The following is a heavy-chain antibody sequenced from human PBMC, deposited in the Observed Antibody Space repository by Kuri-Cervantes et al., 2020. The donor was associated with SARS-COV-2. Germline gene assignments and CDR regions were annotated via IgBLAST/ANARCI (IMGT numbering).Heavy chain of an antibody. V-gene: IGHV3-23*01. Sequence: LSLTCAVSGFTFSNYAMTWVRQAPGKGLEWVSSMSGGGASTFYADSVKGRFTISRDNSKNTLYLQMNSLRAEDTAVYYCQAQLTFGGVFAQDDYWGQGTLVTVSS. CDR3: QAQLTFGGVFAQDDY. J-gene: IGHJ4*02. CDR1: GFTFSNYA. D-gene: IGHD3-16*02. CDR2: MSGGGAST.